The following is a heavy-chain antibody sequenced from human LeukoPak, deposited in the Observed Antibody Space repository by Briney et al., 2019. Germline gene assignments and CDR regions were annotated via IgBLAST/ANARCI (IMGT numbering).Heavy chain of an antibody. V-gene: IGHV4-39*01. Sequence: PSETLSLTCNVSGVSISGDYSYWGWIRQPPGKGLEWIGTFYRTSYYNPSLKSRVTISVDTSKNQFSLKLTSVTAADTALYSCARHTYGVGLRYWGPGTLVTVSS. CDR3: ARHTYGVGLRY. CDR1: GVSISGDYSY. CDR2: FYRTS. J-gene: IGHJ4*02. D-gene: IGHD4-17*01.